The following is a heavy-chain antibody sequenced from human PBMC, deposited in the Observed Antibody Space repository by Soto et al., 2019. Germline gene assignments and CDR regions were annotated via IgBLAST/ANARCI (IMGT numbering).Heavy chain of an antibody. Sequence: GASVKVSCKASGYTFTSYGISWVRQATGQGLEWMGWMNPNSGNTGYAQKFQGRVTMTRNTSISTAYMELSSLRSEDTAVYYCARDLRYFDWLPRLGYYYYGMDVWGQGTTVTVSS. D-gene: IGHD3-9*01. CDR3: ARDLRYFDWLPRLGYYYYGMDV. J-gene: IGHJ6*02. CDR2: MNPNSGNT. V-gene: IGHV1-8*02. CDR1: GYTFTSYG.